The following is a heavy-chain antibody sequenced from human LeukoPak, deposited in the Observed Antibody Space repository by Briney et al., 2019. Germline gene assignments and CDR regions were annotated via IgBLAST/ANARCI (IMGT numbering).Heavy chain of an antibody. D-gene: IGHD6-6*01. Sequence: GGSLRLSCAASGFTFSSYSMNWVRQAPGKGLEWVSYISSSSSSIYYPDSVKGRFTISRDNAKNSLYLQMNSLRAEDTAVYYCAREFLAARVYWGQGTLVTVSS. CDR2: ISSSSSSI. CDR1: GFTFSSYS. V-gene: IGHV3-21*05. CDR3: AREFLAARVY. J-gene: IGHJ4*02.